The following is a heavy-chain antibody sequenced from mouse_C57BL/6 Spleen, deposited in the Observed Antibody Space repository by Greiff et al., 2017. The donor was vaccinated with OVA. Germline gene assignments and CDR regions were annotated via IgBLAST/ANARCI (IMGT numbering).Heavy chain of an antibody. D-gene: IGHD1-1*01. J-gene: IGHJ2*01. CDR3: ARSGVTTVVADFDY. CDR2: IYPRSGNT. Sequence: VQLQESGAELARPGASVKLSCKASGYTFTRYGISWVKQRTGQGLEWIGEIYPRSGNTYYNEKFKGKATLTADKSSSTADMELRSLTSEDAAVYFGARSGVTTVVADFDYWGQGTTLTVSS. V-gene: IGHV1-81*01. CDR1: GYTFTRYG.